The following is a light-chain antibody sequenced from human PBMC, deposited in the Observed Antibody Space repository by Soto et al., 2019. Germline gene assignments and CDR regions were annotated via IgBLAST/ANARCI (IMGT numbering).Light chain of an antibody. CDR3: QQYYSYPPT. J-gene: IGKJ5*01. CDR1: QSISSW. CDR2: DAS. V-gene: IGKV1-5*01. Sequence: DIQMTQSPSTLSASVGDRVTITCRASQSISSWLAWYQQKLGRAPRLLIYDASSLESGVPSRFSGSGYGTEFTLTISSLQPEDFATYYCQQYYSYPPTFGQGTRLEIK.